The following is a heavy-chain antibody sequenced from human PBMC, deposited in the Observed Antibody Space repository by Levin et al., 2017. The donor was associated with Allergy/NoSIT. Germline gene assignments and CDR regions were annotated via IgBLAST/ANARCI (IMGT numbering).Heavy chain of an antibody. D-gene: IGHD3-10*01. V-gene: IGHV3-21*01. CDR2: ISSSSSYI. CDR1: GFTFSSYS. Sequence: GESLKISCAASGFTFSSYSMNWVRQAPGKGLEWVSSISSSSSYIYYADSVKGRFTISRDNAKNSLYLQMNSLRAEDTAVYYCAREVGDYGPGDAFDIWGQGTMVTVSS. CDR3: AREVGDYGPGDAFDI. J-gene: IGHJ3*02.